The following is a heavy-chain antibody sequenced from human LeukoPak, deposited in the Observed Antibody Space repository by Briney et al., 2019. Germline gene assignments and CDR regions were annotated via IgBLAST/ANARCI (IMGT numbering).Heavy chain of an antibody. J-gene: IGHJ4*02. CDR2: IWYDGSNK. CDR1: GFTFSNYG. V-gene: IGHV3-33*01. CDR3: AGNYGPYYFDY. D-gene: IGHD3-10*01. Sequence: PGGSFRLSCAASGFTFSNYGMHWVRQAPGKGLEWVAVIWYDGSNKYYADSVKGRFTISRDNSKNTLYLQMNSLRAEDTAVYYCAGNYGPYYFDYWGQGTLVTASP.